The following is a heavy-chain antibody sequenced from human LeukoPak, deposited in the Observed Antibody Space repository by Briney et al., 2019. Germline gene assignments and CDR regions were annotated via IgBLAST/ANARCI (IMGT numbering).Heavy chain of an antibody. CDR1: GGSISSYY. V-gene: IGHV4-59*01. CDR3: ARGGLWFGELIG. Sequence: SETLSLTCTVSGGSISSYYWSWIRQPPGKGLEWIGYIYYSGSTNYNPSLKSRVTISVDTSKNQFSLKLSSVTTADTAVYYCARGGLWFGELIGWGQGTLVTVSS. CDR2: IYYSGST. J-gene: IGHJ4*02. D-gene: IGHD3-10*01.